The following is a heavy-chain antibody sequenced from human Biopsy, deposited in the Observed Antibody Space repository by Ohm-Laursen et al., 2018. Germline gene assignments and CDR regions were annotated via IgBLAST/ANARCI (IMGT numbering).Heavy chain of an antibody. D-gene: IGHD1-26*01. CDR1: GFTFSVYA. V-gene: IGHV3-33*01. J-gene: IGHJ6*02. CDR3: ARDPIVGSKADGMDV. Sequence: SLRLSCTASGFTFSVYAMHWVRQAPSKGLEWVAIIWYDGSSEYYADSVKGRFTISRDNSKNTVYLQMNSLRVEDTAVYYCARDPIVGSKADGMDVWGQGTTVTVSS. CDR2: IWYDGSSE.